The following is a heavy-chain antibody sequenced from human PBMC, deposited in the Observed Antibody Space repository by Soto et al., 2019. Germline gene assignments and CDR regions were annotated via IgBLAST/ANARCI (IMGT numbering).Heavy chain of an antibody. V-gene: IGHV3-11*06. CDR2: ISPGSRYP. D-gene: IGHD2-15*01. CDR3: VRGGGGGLFDP. CDR1: GFTFGDSY. Sequence: PGLSLRLSWAGSGFTFGDSYMRWIRQAPGKGLEWLSYISPGSRYPAYADSVKGRFTISRDNAKRSLYLQMMSLTAEDTAIYYCVRGGGGGLFDPWGQGTMVTVSS. J-gene: IGHJ5*02.